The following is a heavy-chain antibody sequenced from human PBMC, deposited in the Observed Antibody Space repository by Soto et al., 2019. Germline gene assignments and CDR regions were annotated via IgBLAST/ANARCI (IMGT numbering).Heavy chain of an antibody. Sequence: PGGSLRLSCAASGLTVSNAYIAFVRHAPGMGLEWVSVIYDNGTTYYADSVKGRFTISRDTSTNTLSLQMDSLRAEDTAVYYCVRPLPSGRNYGLDVWGQGTTVTVSS. CDR2: IYDNGTT. J-gene: IGHJ6*02. D-gene: IGHD3-10*01. CDR1: GLTVSNAY. CDR3: VRPLPSGRNYGLDV. V-gene: IGHV3-53*01.